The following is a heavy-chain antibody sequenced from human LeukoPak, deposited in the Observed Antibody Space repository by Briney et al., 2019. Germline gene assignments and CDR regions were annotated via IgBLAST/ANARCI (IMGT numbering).Heavy chain of an antibody. CDR2: IIPILGIA. Sequence: SVEVSCKASGGTFSSYTISWVRQAPGQGLEWMGRIIPILGIANYAQKFQGRVTITADKSTSTAYMELSSLRSEDTAVYYCARDFAGYYMDVWGKGTTVTVSS. V-gene: IGHV1-69*04. J-gene: IGHJ6*03. CDR1: GGTFSSYT. CDR3: ARDFAGYYMDV.